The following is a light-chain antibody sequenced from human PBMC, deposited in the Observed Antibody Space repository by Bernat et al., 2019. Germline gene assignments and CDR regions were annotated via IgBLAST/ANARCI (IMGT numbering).Light chain of an antibody. V-gene: IGLV1-40*01. CDR3: QSYDSSLSGSV. Sequence: QSVLTQPPSVSGAPGQRVTISRTGSSSNIGAGYDVHWYQQLPGTAPKLPIYGNSNRPSGVPDRFSGSKSGTSASLAITGLQAEDEADYYCQSYDSSLSGSVFGGGPQLAVL. CDR2: GNS. CDR1: SSNIGAGYD. J-gene: IGLJ3*02.